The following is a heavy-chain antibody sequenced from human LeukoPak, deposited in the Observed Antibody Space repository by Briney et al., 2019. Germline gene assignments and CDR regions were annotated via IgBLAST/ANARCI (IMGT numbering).Heavy chain of an antibody. CDR2: TYYSGST. V-gene: IGHV4-59*01. Sequence: SETLSLTCTVSGGSISSYYWSWIRHPPGKGLEWIGYTYYSGSTNYNPSLKSRVTISVDTSKNQFSLKLSSVTAADTAVYYCATGSSPSYFDYWGQGTLVTASS. J-gene: IGHJ4*02. CDR1: GGSISSYY. D-gene: IGHD1-26*01. CDR3: ATGSSPSYFDY.